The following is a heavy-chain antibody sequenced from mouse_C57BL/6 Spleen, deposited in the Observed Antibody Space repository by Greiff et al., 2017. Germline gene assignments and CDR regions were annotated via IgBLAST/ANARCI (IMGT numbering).Heavy chain of an antibody. CDR3: ARGMGLRGYYFDY. D-gene: IGHD2-4*01. J-gene: IGHJ2*01. CDR1: GYTFTSYT. Sequence: VQLQQSGAELARPGASVKMSCKASGYTFTSYTMHWVKQRPGQGLEWIGYINPSSGYTKYNQKFKDKATLTADKSSSTAYMQLSSLTSEDSAVXYGARGMGLRGYYFDYWGQGTTLTVSS. CDR2: INPSSGYT. V-gene: IGHV1-4*01.